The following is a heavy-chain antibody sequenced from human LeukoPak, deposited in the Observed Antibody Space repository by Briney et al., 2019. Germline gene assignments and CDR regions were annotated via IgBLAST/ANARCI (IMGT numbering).Heavy chain of an antibody. CDR1: GFTFSSYA. Sequence: PGGSLRLSCAASGFTFSSYAMSWVRQAPGKGLEWVSAISGSGGSTYYADSMEGRFTISRDNSKKTVYLQVNSLRVEDTAVYYCVKLRGSGFDFACDNWAQGTLV. CDR2: ISGSGGST. V-gene: IGHV3-23*01. CDR3: VKLRGSGFDFACDN. D-gene: IGHD5-12*01. J-gene: IGHJ4*02.